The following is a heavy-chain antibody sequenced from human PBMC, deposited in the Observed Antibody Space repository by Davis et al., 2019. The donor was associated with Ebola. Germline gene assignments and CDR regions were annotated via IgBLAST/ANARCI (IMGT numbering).Heavy chain of an antibody. Sequence: GSLRLSCTVSGCSISSYYWSWIRQPPGKGLEWVGYIYYSGNTSYNPSFESRVSISIDKSKNQFSLKLSYVTAADTAVYYCASPRRTATVNDAFDFWGQGTMVTVSS. CDR1: GCSISSYY. CDR2: IYYSGNT. D-gene: IGHD6-13*01. V-gene: IGHV4-59*08. CDR3: ASPRRTATVNDAFDF. J-gene: IGHJ3*01.